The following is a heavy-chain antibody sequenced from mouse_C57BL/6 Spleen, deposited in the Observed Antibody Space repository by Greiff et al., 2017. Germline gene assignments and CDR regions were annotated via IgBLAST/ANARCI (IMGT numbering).Heavy chain of an antibody. CDR2: FDPSDSYT. V-gene: IGHV1-69*01. J-gene: IGHJ3*01. Sequence: QVQLQQPGAELVMPGASVKLSCKASGYTFTSYRMHWVKQRPGQGLEWIGEFDPSDSYTNYNQKFKGKSTLTVDKSSSTAYMQLSSLTSEDSAVYYCARRYGNQAWFAYWGQGTLVTVSA. CDR3: ARRYGNQAWFAY. CDR1: GYTFTSYR. D-gene: IGHD2-1*01.